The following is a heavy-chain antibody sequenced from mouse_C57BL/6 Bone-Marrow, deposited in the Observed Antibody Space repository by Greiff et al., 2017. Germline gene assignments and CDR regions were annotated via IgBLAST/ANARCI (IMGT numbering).Heavy chain of an antibody. J-gene: IGHJ2*01. Sequence: QVQLQQSGTELVKPGASVKLSCKASGYTFTSYWMHWVKQRPGQGLEWIGNINPSNGGTNYNEKFKSKATLTVDKSSSTAYMQLSSLTSEDSAVYYWARERQYYYGSSYVDYWGQGTTLTVSS. CDR2: INPSNGGT. D-gene: IGHD1-1*01. V-gene: IGHV1-53*01. CDR1: GYTFTSYW. CDR3: ARERQYYYGSSYVDY.